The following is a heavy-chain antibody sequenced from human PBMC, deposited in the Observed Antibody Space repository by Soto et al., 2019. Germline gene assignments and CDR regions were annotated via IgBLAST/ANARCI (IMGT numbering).Heavy chain of an antibody. D-gene: IGHD2-15*01. J-gene: IGHJ3*02. Sequence: EVQLVESGGGLVQPGGSLRLSCAASGFTFSSYDMHWVRQATGKGLEWVSAIGTAGDTYYPGSVKGRFTISRENAKNSLYRQMNSLRAGDTAVYYGARRIWVWDVFDIWGQGTMVTVSS. CDR3: ARRIWVWDVFDI. CDR1: GFTFSSYD. CDR2: IGTAGDT. V-gene: IGHV3-13*04.